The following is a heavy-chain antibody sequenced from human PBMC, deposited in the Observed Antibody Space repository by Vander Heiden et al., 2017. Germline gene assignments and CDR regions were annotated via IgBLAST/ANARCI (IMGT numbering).Heavy chain of an antibody. Sequence: EVQLVESGGGLVMPGGSLRLSCAASGFTFRTAWLSWFRQTPGKGLEWVGRMKSKTHGGTADYAAPVKGRFTISRDDSRNTLYLQMNSLKVEDTAVYYCTTGSLVVETGSEDHWGQGTLVTVSS. CDR3: TTGSLVVETGSEDH. D-gene: IGHD2-21*02. CDR1: GFTFRTAW. CDR2: MKSKTHGGTA. J-gene: IGHJ4*02. V-gene: IGHV3-15*01.